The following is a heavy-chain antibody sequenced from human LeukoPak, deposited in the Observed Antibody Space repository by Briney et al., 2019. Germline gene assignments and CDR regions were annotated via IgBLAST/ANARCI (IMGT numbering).Heavy chain of an antibody. CDR1: GGSFSGYY. V-gene: IGHV4-34*01. J-gene: IGHJ4*02. CDR2: INHSGST. Sequence: PSETLSLTCAVYGGSFSGYYWSWIRQPPGKGLEWIGEINHSGSTNYNPSLKSRVTISVDTSKNQFSLKLSSVTAADTAVYYCARRTRQHIAAAQGFDYWGQGTLVTVSS. CDR3: ARRTRQHIAAAQGFDY. D-gene: IGHD6-13*01.